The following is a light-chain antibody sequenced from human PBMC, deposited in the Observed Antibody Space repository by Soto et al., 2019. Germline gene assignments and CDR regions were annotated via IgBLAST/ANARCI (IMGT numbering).Light chain of an antibody. CDR2: DNN. CDR3: GSWDSSLTYV. CDR1: SSNIGNNF. V-gene: IGLV1-51*01. J-gene: IGLJ1*01. Sequence: QSVLTQPPSVSAAPGQKVTISCSGSSSNIGNNFVTWYQQLPGTAPKLLIYDNNKRPSGIPDRCSVSQSGTSATLGITGLQTGDEAVYYCGSWDSSLTYVFGTGTKLTVL.